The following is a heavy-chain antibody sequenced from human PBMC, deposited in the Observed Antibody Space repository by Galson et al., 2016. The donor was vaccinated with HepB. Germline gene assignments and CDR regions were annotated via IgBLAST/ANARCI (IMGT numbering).Heavy chain of an antibody. Sequence: SLRLSCAASGFTFTDYYMSWIRQAPGKGLEWLSYISYSTTHTNYADSVKGRFTISRDNAKSSLYLQMNSLRAEDTAVYYCARDRDSSSYYKVSNYYYGMDVWGQGTTVTVSS. V-gene: IGHV3-11*06. CDR1: GFTFTDYY. D-gene: IGHD3-22*01. CDR2: ISYSTTHT. J-gene: IGHJ6*02. CDR3: ARDRDSSSYYKVSNYYYGMDV.